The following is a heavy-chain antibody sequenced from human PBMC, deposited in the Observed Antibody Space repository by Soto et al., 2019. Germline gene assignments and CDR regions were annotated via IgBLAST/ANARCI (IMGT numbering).Heavy chain of an antibody. CDR1: GFTFSSYG. Sequence: PGGSLRLSCAASGFTFSSYGMHWVRQAPGKGLEWVAVISYDGSNKYYADSVKGRFTISRDNSKNTLYLQMNSLRAEDTAVYYCAKEYYYDSSFAFDIWGQGTMVTVSS. D-gene: IGHD3-22*01. J-gene: IGHJ3*02. CDR3: AKEYYYDSSFAFDI. V-gene: IGHV3-30*18. CDR2: ISYDGSNK.